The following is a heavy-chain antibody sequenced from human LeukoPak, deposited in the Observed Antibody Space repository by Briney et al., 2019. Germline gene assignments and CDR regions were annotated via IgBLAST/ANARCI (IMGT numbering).Heavy chain of an antibody. CDR3: ALTLYYYGSGSYSPDY. CDR1: GGTFSSYA. D-gene: IGHD3-10*01. CDR2: IIPIFGTA. Sequence: SVKVSCKASGGTFSSYAISWVRQAPGQGLEWMGGIIPIFGTANYAQKFQGRVTITADESTSTAYMELSSLRSEDTAVYYCALTLYYYGSGSYSPDYWGQGTLVTVSS. J-gene: IGHJ4*02. V-gene: IGHV1-69*13.